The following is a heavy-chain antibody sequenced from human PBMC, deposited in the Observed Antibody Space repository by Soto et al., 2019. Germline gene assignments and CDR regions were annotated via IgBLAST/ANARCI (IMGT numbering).Heavy chain of an antibody. J-gene: IGHJ4*02. CDR2: IYYSGST. V-gene: IGHV4-59*01. CDR1: GGSISSYY. Sequence: SETLSLTCTVSGGSISSYYWSWIRQPPGKGLEWIGYIYYSGSTNYNPSLKSRVTISVDTSKNQFSLKLSSVTAADTAVYYCARVGDSSGYYQAIDYWGQATLVTVSS. D-gene: IGHD3-22*01. CDR3: ARVGDSSGYYQAIDY.